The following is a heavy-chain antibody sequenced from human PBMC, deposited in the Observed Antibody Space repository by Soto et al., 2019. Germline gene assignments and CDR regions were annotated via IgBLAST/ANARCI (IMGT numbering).Heavy chain of an antibody. V-gene: IGHV6-1*01. D-gene: IGHD3-3*01. CDR3: ARDPYYDFWSGTEDYGMDV. CDR2: TYYRSKWYN. CDR1: GGNGGRNRAA. Sequence: SGGNGGRNRAAWNWLKKTPSRGLEWLGRTYYRSKWYNDYAVSVKSRITINPDTSKNQFSLQLNSVTPEDTAVYYCARDPYYDFWSGTEDYGMDVWGHGTTVTVSS. J-gene: IGHJ6*02.